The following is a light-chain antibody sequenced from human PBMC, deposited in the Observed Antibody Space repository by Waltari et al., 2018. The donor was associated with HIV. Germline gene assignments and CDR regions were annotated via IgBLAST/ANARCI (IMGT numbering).Light chain of an antibody. CDR3: CSYAGSSTLV. CDR2: DVS. V-gene: IGLV2-23*02. CDR1: TSDVGGYHY. J-gene: IGLJ2*01. Sequence: QSALTTPASVSGSPGQSITIPCNGTTSDVGGYHYVSCYHQHPCKAPKLMIYDVSKRPSGGSKRFSGSKSGNTASLTISGLQAEDEADYYCCSYAGSSTLVFGGGTKLTVL.